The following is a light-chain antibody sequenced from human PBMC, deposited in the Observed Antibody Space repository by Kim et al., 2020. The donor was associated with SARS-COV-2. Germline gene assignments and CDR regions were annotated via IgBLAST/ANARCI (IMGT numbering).Light chain of an antibody. CDR2: KDN. CDR1: KLGNKY. Sequence: SYELTQPPSVSASAGQTANIPCSGDKLGNKYVCWYQQKPGRAPVLVIYKDNQRPSGIPDRFSGSNSGDTATLTISGAQTMDEADYYCQAWDISTAVFGGGTQLNVL. J-gene: IGLJ3*02. CDR3: QAWDISTAV. V-gene: IGLV3-1*01.